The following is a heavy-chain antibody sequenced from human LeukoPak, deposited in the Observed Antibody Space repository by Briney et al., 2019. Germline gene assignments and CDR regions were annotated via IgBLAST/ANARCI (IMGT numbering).Heavy chain of an antibody. J-gene: IGHJ3*02. Sequence: PSETLSLTCTVSGGSISSSSYYWGWIRQPPGKGLEWIGSIYYSGSTYYNPSLKSRVTISVDTSKNQFSLKLSSVTAADTAVYYCARLGARSGWYLAFDIWGQGTMVTVSS. D-gene: IGHD6-19*01. CDR1: GGSISSSSYY. V-gene: IGHV4-39*07. CDR2: IYYSGST. CDR3: ARLGARSGWYLAFDI.